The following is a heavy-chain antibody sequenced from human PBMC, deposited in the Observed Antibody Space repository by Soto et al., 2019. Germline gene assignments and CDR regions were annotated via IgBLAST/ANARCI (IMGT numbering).Heavy chain of an antibody. D-gene: IGHD1-26*01. CDR3: ARAQGWEPLRMDV. J-gene: IGHJ6*02. CDR1: GLTFNSYE. Sequence: GGSLRLSCAACGLTFNSYEMDGVRQAPGEGLEWVAYISGSGGTIYYADSVQGRFTISRDNRKNSLYLQMNSLRVEDTAVYYCARAQGWEPLRMDVWGQGTKVTVSS. V-gene: IGHV3-48*03. CDR2: ISGSGGTI.